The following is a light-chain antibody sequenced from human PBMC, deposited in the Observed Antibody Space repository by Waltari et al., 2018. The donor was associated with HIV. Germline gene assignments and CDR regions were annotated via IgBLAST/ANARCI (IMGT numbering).Light chain of an antibody. V-gene: IGLV3-21*02. J-gene: IGLJ1*01. CDR2: DDR. CDR1: NIGSKS. Sequence: SFVLTQPPSISVAPGQTARITCGQDNIGSKSVHWYQQKPGQAPVLVVYDDRDRPSRIPERFSGSNSGNTATLTISRVEAGDEADYFCQVWDSSSDHPYVFGSGTKVTVL. CDR3: QVWDSSSDHPYV.